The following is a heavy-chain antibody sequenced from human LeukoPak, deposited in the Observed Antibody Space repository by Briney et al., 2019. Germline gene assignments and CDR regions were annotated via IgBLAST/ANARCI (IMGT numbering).Heavy chain of an antibody. D-gene: IGHD1-26*01. CDR3: AKDLSGSLVGATIDY. J-gene: IGHJ4*02. V-gene: IGHV3-23*01. CDR1: GFTFSSYA. CDR2: ISSSGGST. Sequence: PGGSLRLSCAASGFTFSSYAMSWVRQAPGKGLGWVSAISSSGGSTYYADSVKGRFTISRDNSKNTLYLQMNSLRAEDTAVYYCAKDLSGSLVGATIDYWGQGTLVTVSS.